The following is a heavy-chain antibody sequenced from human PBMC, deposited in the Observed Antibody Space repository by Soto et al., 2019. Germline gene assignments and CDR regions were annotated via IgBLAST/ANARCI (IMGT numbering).Heavy chain of an antibody. J-gene: IGHJ6*02. CDR2: ISYDGSNK. CDR1: GFTFSTYG. CDR3: AKDKVGYSYGYGSIYYYYGMDV. D-gene: IGHD5-18*01. Sequence: QVQLVESGGGVVQPGRSLRPSCAAPGFTFSTYGMHWVRQAPGKGLEGVAVISYDGSNKYYAASVKGRFTISRDNSKHKLYMQMTSLRAEDTAVYYCAKDKVGYSYGYGSIYYYYGMDVWGQGTTVTVSS. V-gene: IGHV3-30*18.